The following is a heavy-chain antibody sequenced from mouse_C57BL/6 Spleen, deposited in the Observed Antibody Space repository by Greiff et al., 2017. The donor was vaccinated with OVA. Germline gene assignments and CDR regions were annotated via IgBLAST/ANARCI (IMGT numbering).Heavy chain of an antibody. Sequence: EVQLQQSGPELVKPGASVKISCKASGYTFTDYYMNWVKQSHGKSLEWIGDINPNNGGTSYNQKFKGKATLTVDKSSSTAYMELRSLTSEDSAVYYCAREDYYHDYWGQGTTRTVSS. CDR3: AREDYYHDY. J-gene: IGHJ2*01. D-gene: IGHD1-1*01. CDR1: GYTFTDYY. CDR2: INPNNGGT. V-gene: IGHV1-26*01.